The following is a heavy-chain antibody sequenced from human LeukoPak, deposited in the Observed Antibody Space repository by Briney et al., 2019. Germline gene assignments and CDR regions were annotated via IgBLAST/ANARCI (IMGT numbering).Heavy chain of an antibody. CDR2: IIPILGIA. V-gene: IGHV1-69*04. CDR1: GGTFSSYA. J-gene: IGHJ4*02. Sequence: GSSVKVSCKAPGGTFSSYAISWVRQAPGQGLEWMGRIIPILGIANYAQKFQGRVTITADKSTSTAYMELSSLRSEDTAVYYCARGYDSSGIDYWGQGTLVTVSS. CDR3: ARGYDSSGIDY. D-gene: IGHD3-22*01.